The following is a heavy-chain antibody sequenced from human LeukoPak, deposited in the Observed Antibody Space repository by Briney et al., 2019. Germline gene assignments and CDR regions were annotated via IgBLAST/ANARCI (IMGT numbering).Heavy chain of an antibody. J-gene: IGHJ5*02. D-gene: IGHD6-13*01. V-gene: IGHV3-23*01. Sequence: PGGSLRLSCAASGFTFSSYAMSWVRQAPGKGLEWVSAISGSGGSTYYADSVKGRFTISRDNSKNTLFLQVNSLRAEDTAVYYCARDWGYSNTWGQGTLVTVSS. CDR1: GFTFSSYA. CDR2: ISGSGGST. CDR3: ARDWGYSNT.